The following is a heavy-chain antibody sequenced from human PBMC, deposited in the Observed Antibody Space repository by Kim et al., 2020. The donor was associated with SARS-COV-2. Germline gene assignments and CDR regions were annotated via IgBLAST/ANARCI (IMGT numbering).Heavy chain of an antibody. CDR2: ST. Sequence: STSFADPGTGRFTTSRDNSKNSLYLQMISLRAEDTAVYYCAKDPSGDLEYWGQGTLVTVSS. V-gene: IGHV3-23*01. J-gene: IGHJ4*02. CDR3: AKDPSGDLEY. D-gene: IGHD2-21*02.